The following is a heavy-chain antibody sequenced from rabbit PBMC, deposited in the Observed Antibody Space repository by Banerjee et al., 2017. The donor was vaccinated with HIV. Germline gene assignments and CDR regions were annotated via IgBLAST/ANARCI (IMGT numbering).Heavy chain of an antibody. J-gene: IGHJ4*01. CDR3: ARDEQASGGYVFNL. D-gene: IGHD1-1*01. CDR2: IGAGSSGIT. CDR1: GFDFSSTYY. Sequence: QSLEESGGGLVQPEGSLTLTCKASGFDFSSTYYMCWVRQAPGKGLEWIGCIGAGSSGITYYANWAKGRFTISKTSSTTVTLQMTSLTAADTATYFCARDEQASGGYVFNLWGPGTLVTVS. V-gene: IGHV1S40*01.